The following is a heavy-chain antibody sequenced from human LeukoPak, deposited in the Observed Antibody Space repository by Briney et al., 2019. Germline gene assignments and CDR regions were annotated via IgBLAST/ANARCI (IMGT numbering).Heavy chain of an antibody. Sequence: GASVKVSCKASGYTFTSYDINWVRQATGQGLEWMGWMNPNSGNTGYAQKFQDRVTMTRNTSISTAYMELSSLRSEDTAVYYCARGGRYYDILSGNYWGQGTLVTVPS. CDR3: ARGGRYYDILSGNY. V-gene: IGHV1-8*01. J-gene: IGHJ4*02. CDR2: MNPNSGNT. D-gene: IGHD3-9*01. CDR1: GYTFTSYD.